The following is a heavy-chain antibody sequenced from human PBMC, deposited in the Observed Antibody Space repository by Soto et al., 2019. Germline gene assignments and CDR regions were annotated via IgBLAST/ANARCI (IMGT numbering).Heavy chain of an antibody. CDR3: AKPYCSSTSCYDDYYYGMDV. Sequence: VSLRLSCAASGFTFSSYAMSWVRQAPGKGLEWVSAISGSGGSTYYADSVKGRFTISRDNSKNTLYLQMNSLRAEDTAVYYCAKPYCSSTSCYDDYYYGMDVWGQGTTVTVSS. CDR1: GFTFSSYA. V-gene: IGHV3-23*01. J-gene: IGHJ6*02. D-gene: IGHD2-2*01. CDR2: ISGSGGST.